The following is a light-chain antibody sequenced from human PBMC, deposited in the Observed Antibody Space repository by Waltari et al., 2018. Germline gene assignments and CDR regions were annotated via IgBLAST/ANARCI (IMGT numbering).Light chain of an antibody. V-gene: IGLV2-23*02. CDR1: NSDVGSYNL. CDR2: EVS. Sequence: QSALTQPASVSGSPGQSITISCTGINSDVGSYNLVSWYQQHPGKAPKLLIYEVSKRPSGVSNRFSGSKSGNTASLTISGLQAEDEADYYCCSYEGSSALRVFGGGTKLTVL. J-gene: IGLJ3*02. CDR3: CSYEGSSALRV.